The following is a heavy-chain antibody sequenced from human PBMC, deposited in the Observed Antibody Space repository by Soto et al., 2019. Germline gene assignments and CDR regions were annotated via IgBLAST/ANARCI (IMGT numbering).Heavy chain of an antibody. CDR3: ARTSVGTTRYGMDV. CDR2: INSDGSST. CDR1: RFTFSNYW. J-gene: IGHJ6*02. V-gene: IGHV3-74*01. D-gene: IGHD1-7*01. Sequence: PGGTLRLSCAASRFTFSNYWMHWVRQAPGKGLVWVSRINSDGSSTNYADSVKGRFTISRDSAKNTLYLQMSSLRSEDTAVYYCARTSVGTTRYGMDVWGQGTTVTVSS.